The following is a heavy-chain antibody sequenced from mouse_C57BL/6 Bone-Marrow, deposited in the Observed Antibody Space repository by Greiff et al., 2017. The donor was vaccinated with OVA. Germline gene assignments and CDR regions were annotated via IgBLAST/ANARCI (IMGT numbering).Heavy chain of an antibody. CDR3: ARDLLYDYNAMDY. CDR1: GFTFSSYA. D-gene: IGHD2-3*01. V-gene: IGHV5-4*01. CDR2: ISDGGSYT. Sequence: DVQLVESGGGLVKPGGSLKLSCAASGFTFSSYAMSWVRQTPEKRLAWVATISDGGSYTYYPDNVKGRFTISRDNAKNNLYLQMSHLKSEDTAMYYCARDLLYDYNAMDYWGQGTSVTVSS. J-gene: IGHJ4*01.